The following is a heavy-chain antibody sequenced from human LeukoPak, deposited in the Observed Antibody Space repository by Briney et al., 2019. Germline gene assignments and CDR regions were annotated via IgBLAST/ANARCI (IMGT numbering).Heavy chain of an antibody. CDR2: IRCKAYGGTT. D-gene: IGHD1-26*01. CDR1: GFTFGDYA. V-gene: IGHV3-49*04. CDR3: TARRGGSRLDY. Sequence: GGSLRLSCTASGFTFGDYAMSWVRQAPGKGLEWVGFIRCKAYGGTTEYAASVKGRFTISRDDSKSFAYLQMNSLKIEDTAVYYCTARRGGSRLDYWGQGTLVTVS. J-gene: IGHJ4*02.